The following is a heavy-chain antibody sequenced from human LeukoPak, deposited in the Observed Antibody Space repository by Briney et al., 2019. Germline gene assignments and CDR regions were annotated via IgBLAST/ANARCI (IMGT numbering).Heavy chain of an antibody. CDR1: GFTFSSFW. Sequence: GGSLRLSCAASGFTFSSFWMHWVRHAPGKGLVWVSRVSDDGRTTTYADSVKGRFTISRDNANNTLYLQMNSLRPEDTAVYYCVRHNAARAFDIWGQGTMVIVSS. CDR2: VSDDGRTT. D-gene: IGHD1-1*01. V-gene: IGHV3-74*03. CDR3: VRHNAARAFDI. J-gene: IGHJ3*02.